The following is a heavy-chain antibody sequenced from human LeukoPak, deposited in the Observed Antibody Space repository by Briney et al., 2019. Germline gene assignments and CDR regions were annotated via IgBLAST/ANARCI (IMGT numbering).Heavy chain of an antibody. CDR2: INAGNGYT. CDR3: ARDKGSPEGDALDI. J-gene: IGHJ3*02. V-gene: IGHV1-3*01. D-gene: IGHD6-19*01. CDR1: GYTFTNYP. Sequence: GASVKVSCKASGYTFTNYPFHWVRQAPGQRLEWMGWINAGNGYTRYSQKFQGRVTITRDTSASTAYMELSSLRSGDTAVYYCARDKGSPEGDALDIWGQGTMVTVSS.